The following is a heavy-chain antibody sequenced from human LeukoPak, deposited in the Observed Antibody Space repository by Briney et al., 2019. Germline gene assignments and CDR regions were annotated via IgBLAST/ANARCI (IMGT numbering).Heavy chain of an antibody. CDR2: ISWNSGSI. D-gene: IGHD4-11*01. CDR1: GFTFDDYA. CDR3: AKDTAVTTRYFDY. Sequence: GGSLRLSCAASGFTFDDYAMHWVRQAPGKGPEWVSGISWNSGSIGYADSVKGRFTISRDNAKNSLYLQMNSLRAEDTALYYCAKDTAVTTRYFDYWGQGTLVTVSS. J-gene: IGHJ4*02. V-gene: IGHV3-9*01.